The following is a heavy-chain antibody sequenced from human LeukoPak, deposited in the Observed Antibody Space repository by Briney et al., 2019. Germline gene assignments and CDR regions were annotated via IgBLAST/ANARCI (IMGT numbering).Heavy chain of an antibody. CDR2: IKSKNVGGTT. Sequence: GGSLRLSCAASGFTFSSYSMNWVRQAPGKGLEWVGRIKSKNVGGTTDYAAPVKGRFTISRDDSKNTVYLQMNSLKIEDTAVYYCTSHAAFDPWGQGTLVTVSS. V-gene: IGHV3-15*01. CDR3: TSHAAFDP. CDR1: GFTFSSYS. J-gene: IGHJ5*02.